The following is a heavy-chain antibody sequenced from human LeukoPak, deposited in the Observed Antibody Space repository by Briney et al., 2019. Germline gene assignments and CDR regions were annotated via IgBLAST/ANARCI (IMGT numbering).Heavy chain of an antibody. Sequence: ASVKVSCKASGYTFTSYYMHWVRQAPGQGLEWMGIINPSGGSTSYAQKLQGRVTMTTDTSTSTAYMELRSLRSDDTAVYYCAREGVTMIVVAETGPDYWGQGTLVTVSS. CDR1: GYTFTSYY. V-gene: IGHV1-46*01. D-gene: IGHD3-22*01. CDR2: INPSGGST. CDR3: AREGVTMIVVAETGPDY. J-gene: IGHJ4*02.